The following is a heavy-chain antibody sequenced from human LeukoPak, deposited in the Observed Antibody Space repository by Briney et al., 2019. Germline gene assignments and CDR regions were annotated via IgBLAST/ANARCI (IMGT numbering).Heavy chain of an antibody. Sequence: GGSLRLSCAASGFTFSDFYMSWIRQAPGKGLEWVSYISVSGTTIYYADSVKGRFTISRDNAKNSLYLQMNSLRGEDTAVYYCATGAYYYDSSGCARWGQGTLVTVSS. D-gene: IGHD3-22*01. CDR1: GFTFSDFY. J-gene: IGHJ4*02. CDR3: ATGAYYYDSSGCAR. V-gene: IGHV3-11*04. CDR2: ISVSGTTI.